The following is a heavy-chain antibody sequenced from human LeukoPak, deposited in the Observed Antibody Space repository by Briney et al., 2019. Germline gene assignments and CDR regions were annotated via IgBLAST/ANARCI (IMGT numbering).Heavy chain of an antibody. CDR1: GGSISSGDYY. J-gene: IGHJ4*02. V-gene: IGHV4-30-4*08. D-gene: IGHD3-3*01. Sequence: SQTLSLTCTVSGGSISSGDYYWSWIRQPPGKGLEWIGYIYYSGSTYYNPSLKSRVTISVDTFKNQFSLKLSSVTAADTAVYYCARVDFWSDYFFDFWGQGTLVTVSS. CDR3: ARVDFWSDYFFDF. CDR2: IYYSGST.